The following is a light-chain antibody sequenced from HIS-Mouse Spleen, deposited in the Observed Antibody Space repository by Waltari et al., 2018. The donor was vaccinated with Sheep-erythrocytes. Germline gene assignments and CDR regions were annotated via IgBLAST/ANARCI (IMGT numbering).Light chain of an antibody. V-gene: IGLV2-23*01. CDR3: CSYAGSSTPWV. Sequence: QSALTQPASVSGSPGQSITISCTGTSSDVGSYHLVSWYQQHPGQAPKLMIYGGSTRPSGVSNRFSGSKAGNTASLTIAGLQAEDEADYYCCSYAGSSTPWVFGGGTKLTVL. CDR1: SSDVGSYHL. CDR2: GGS. J-gene: IGLJ3*02.